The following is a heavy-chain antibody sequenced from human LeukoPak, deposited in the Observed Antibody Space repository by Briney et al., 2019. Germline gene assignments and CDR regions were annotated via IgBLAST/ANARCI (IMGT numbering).Heavy chain of an antibody. CDR1: GYTFTGYY. J-gene: IGHJ4*02. CDR3: ARAIVTTSLDY. CDR2: INPNSGGT. D-gene: IGHD4-11*01. Sequence: GASVKVSCKASGYTFTGYYMHWVRQAPGQGLEWMGWINPNSGGTNDAQKFQGRVTMTRDTSISTAYMELSRLRSDDTAVYYCARAIVTTSLDYWGQGTLVTVSS. V-gene: IGHV1-2*02.